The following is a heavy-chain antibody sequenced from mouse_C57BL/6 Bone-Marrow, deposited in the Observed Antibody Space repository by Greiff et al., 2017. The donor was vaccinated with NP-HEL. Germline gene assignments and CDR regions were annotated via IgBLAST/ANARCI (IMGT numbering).Heavy chain of an antibody. CDR3: ARRPFAY. J-gene: IGHJ3*01. Sequence: EVQLQQSGPELVKPGASVKISCKASGYTFTDYSMNWVKQSHGKSLEWIGDINPNNGGTSYNEKFKGKATLTVDKSSITAYMELRSLTSEDSAVYYCARRPFAYWGQGTLVTVSA. CDR1: GYTFTDYS. V-gene: IGHV1-26*01. CDR2: INPNNGGT.